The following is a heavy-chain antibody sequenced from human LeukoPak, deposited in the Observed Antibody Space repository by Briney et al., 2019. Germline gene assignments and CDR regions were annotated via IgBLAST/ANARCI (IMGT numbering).Heavy chain of an antibody. CDR3: ARSGWVTAAGTIGFDP. CDR1: GGSISSYY. D-gene: IGHD6-13*01. V-gene: IGHV4-4*07. J-gene: IGHJ5*02. Sequence: SETLSLTCTVSGGSISSYYWSWIRQPAGKGLEWIGCIYTSGSTNYNPSLKSRVTMSVDTSKNQFSLKLSSVTAADTAVYYCARSGWVTAAGTIGFDPWGQGTLVTVSS. CDR2: IYTSGST.